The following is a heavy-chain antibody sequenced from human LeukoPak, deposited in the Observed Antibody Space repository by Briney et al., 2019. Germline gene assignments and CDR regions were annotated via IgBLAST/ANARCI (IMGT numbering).Heavy chain of an antibody. J-gene: IGHJ4*02. Sequence: GGSLRLSCAAPEFAFSTYNMNWVRQAPGKGLEWVSYISTGSSTTYYADSVKGRFTISRDNVENSLYLQMNSLRDEDTAVYYCARVAAGYSVNYFDYWGQGTLVTVSS. D-gene: IGHD4-23*01. V-gene: IGHV3-48*02. CDR3: ARVAAGYSVNYFDY. CDR2: ISTGSSTT. CDR1: EFAFSTYN.